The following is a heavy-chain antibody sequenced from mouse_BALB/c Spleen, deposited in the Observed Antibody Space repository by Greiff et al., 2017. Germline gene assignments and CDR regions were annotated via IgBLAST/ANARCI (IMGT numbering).Heavy chain of an antibody. CDR3: ARSEIYYGNYNYAMDY. Sequence: VQLQQSGAELVRPGTSVKVSCKASGYAFTNYLIEWVKQRPGQGLEWIGVINPGSGGTNYNEKFKGKATLTADKSSSTAYMQLSSLTSDDSAVYFCARSEIYYGNYNYAMDYWGQGTSVTVSS. CDR1: GYAFTNYL. V-gene: IGHV1-54*01. J-gene: IGHJ4*01. D-gene: IGHD2-1*01. CDR2: INPGSGGT.